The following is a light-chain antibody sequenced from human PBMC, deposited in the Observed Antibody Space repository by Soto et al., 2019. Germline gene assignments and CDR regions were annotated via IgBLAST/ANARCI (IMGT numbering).Light chain of an antibody. CDR1: QSISTW. CDR2: DAS. V-gene: IGKV1-5*01. Sequence: DIPVTQSPSTLSASVGDRVTITCRASQSISTWLAWYQQKTGKAPKLLIYDASSLQSGVPSRFSGSGFGTEFTLTISSLQPDDFATYYCQQYNSYSGTFGQGTKVEVK. J-gene: IGKJ1*01. CDR3: QQYNSYSGT.